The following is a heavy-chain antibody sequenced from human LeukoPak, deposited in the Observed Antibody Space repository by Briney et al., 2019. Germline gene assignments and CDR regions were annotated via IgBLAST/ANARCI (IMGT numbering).Heavy chain of an antibody. Sequence: SGTLSLTCAVSGSSISSSNWWSWVRQPPGKGLEWIGEIYHSGSTNYNPSLKSRVTISVDKSKNQFSLKLSSVTAADTAVYYCARRHDSSGYKDYFDYWGQGTLVTVSS. CDR1: GSSISSSNW. CDR3: ARRHDSSGYKDYFDY. J-gene: IGHJ4*02. V-gene: IGHV4-4*02. CDR2: IYHSGST. D-gene: IGHD3-22*01.